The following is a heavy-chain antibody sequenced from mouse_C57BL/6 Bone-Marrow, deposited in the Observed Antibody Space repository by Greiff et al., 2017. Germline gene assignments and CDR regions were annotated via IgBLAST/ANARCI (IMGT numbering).Heavy chain of an antibody. CDR2: INPNNGGT. J-gene: IGHJ1*03. CDR1: GYTFTDYY. Sequence: EVQLQQSGPELVKPGASVKISCKASGYTFTDYYMNWVKQSHGKSLEWIGDINPNNGGTSYNQKFKGKATLTVDKSSSTAYMELRSLTSEDSAVYSCARFGDYDGYFDVWGTGTTVTVSS. D-gene: IGHD2-4*01. CDR3: ARFGDYDGYFDV. V-gene: IGHV1-26*01.